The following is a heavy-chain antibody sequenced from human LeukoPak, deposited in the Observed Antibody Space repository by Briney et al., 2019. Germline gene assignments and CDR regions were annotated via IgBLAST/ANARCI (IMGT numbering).Heavy chain of an antibody. Sequence: GGSLRLSCAASGFTFSSYWMYWVRQAPGKGLVWVSRINSDGSSTIYADSVKGRFAISRDNAKNTLYLQMNSLRAEDTAVYYCAKGSIGYSHGYTDYWGQGTLVTVSS. CDR3: AKGSIGYSHGYTDY. D-gene: IGHD5-18*01. CDR2: INSDGSST. J-gene: IGHJ4*02. V-gene: IGHV3-74*01. CDR1: GFTFSSYW.